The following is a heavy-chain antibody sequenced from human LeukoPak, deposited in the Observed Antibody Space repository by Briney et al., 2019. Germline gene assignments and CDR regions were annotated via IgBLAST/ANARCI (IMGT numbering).Heavy chain of an antibody. V-gene: IGHV4-34*01. CDR2: INHSGST. CDR3: ARRNYFDY. Sequence: PSETLSLTCAVYGGSFSGYYWSWIRQPPGKGLEWIGEINHSGSTNYNPSLKSRVTISVDTSKNQFSLKLSSVTAADTAVYYCARRNYFDYWGQGTLVTVSS. J-gene: IGHJ4*02. CDR1: GGSFSGYY.